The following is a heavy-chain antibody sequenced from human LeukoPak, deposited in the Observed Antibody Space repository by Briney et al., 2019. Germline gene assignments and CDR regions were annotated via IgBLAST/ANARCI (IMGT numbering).Heavy chain of an antibody. D-gene: IGHD6-19*01. Sequence: GASVKVSCKASGYTFTGYYMHWVRQAPGQGLEWMGWINPNSGGTNYAQKFRGRVTMTRDTSISTAYMELSRLRSDDTAVYYCAREHSSGWYIHPHTLDYWGQGTLVTVSS. CDR1: GYTFTGYY. V-gene: IGHV1-2*02. CDR3: AREHSSGWYIHPHTLDY. CDR2: INPNSGGT. J-gene: IGHJ4*02.